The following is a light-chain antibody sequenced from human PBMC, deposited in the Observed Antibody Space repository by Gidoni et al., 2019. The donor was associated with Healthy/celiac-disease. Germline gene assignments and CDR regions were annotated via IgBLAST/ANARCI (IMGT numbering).Light chain of an antibody. CDR2: WAS. CDR3: QQYDSTPLA. V-gene: IGKV4-1*01. Sequence: DIVMTQSPDSLAGSLGERATINCKSSQSVLYSSNNNNYLAWYQQKPGQPPKLLIYWASTRESGVPDRFSGSGSGTDFTLTISSLQAEDVAVYYCQQYDSTPLAFXXXTKVEIK. CDR1: QSVLYSSNNNNY. J-gene: IGKJ1*01.